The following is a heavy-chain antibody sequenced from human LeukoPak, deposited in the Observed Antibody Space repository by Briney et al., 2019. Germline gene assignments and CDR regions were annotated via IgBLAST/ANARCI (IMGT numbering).Heavy chain of an antibody. Sequence: SETLSLTCTVSGGSISSGSYYWSWIRQPAGKGLEWIGSIYYTGSTYYNPSLKSRVTISVDTSKNQFSLRLSSVTAADTAVYYCASPSYYGSGSYPPTIFDYWGQGTLVTVSS. CDR2: IYYTGST. CDR1: GGSISSGSYY. J-gene: IGHJ4*02. CDR3: ASPSYYGSGSYPPTIFDY. D-gene: IGHD3-10*01. V-gene: IGHV4-39*01.